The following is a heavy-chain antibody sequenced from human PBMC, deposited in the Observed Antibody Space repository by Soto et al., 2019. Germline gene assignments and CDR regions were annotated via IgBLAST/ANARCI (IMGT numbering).Heavy chain of an antibody. V-gene: IGHV3-74*01. J-gene: IGHJ3*01. CDR2: IHSDGSST. Sequence: EVQLVESGGGLVRPGGSLRLSCAASGFTFSYYWMHWVRQAPGQGLVWVSRIHSDGSSTTYADFVKGRFIISRDNARNTVDLQMNSVRVEHTAVYYCARGYRGAFDLWGQGTVVTVSS. D-gene: IGHD1-1*01. CDR3: ARGYRGAFDL. CDR1: GFTFSYYW.